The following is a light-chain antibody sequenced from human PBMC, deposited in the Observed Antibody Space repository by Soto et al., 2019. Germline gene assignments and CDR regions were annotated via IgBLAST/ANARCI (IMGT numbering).Light chain of an antibody. CDR1: SSNIGSNT. CDR2: SNN. J-gene: IGLJ1*01. CDR3: AAWDDSLNGDV. Sequence: QPVLTQPPSASGTPGQRVTISCSGSSSNIGSNTVNWYQQLPGTAPKLLIYSNNQRPSGVPDRFSGSKSGTSASLAISGLQSEDEADYYCAAWDDSLNGDVFGTGTKLTVL. V-gene: IGLV1-44*01.